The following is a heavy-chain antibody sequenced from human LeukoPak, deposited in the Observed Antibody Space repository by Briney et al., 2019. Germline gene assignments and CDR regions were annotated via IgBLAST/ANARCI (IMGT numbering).Heavy chain of an antibody. Sequence: GGSLRLSCAASGFTVSGNYMSWVRQAPGKGLEWISYISTSSSTIYYADSVKGRLTISRDNAKNSLYLQMNSLRDEDTAVYYCARRGNYDSSFDYWGQGTLVTVSS. CDR1: GFTVSGNY. CDR3: ARRGNYDSSFDY. V-gene: IGHV3-48*02. J-gene: IGHJ4*02. CDR2: ISTSSSTI. D-gene: IGHD3-22*01.